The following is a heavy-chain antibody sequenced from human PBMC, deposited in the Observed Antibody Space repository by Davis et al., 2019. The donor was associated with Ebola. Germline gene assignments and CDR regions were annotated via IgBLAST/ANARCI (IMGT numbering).Heavy chain of an antibody. V-gene: IGHV4-34*01. J-gene: IGHJ4*02. Sequence: MPSETLSLTCAVYGGSFSDYFWSWIRQPPEKGLEWIGEISHHSGYTNYNPSLRSRVAISVDSSKNQFSLKVNSVTAADTAVYYCARRRRTVTTFVDYWGQGTLITVSS. D-gene: IGHD4-17*01. CDR3: ARRRRTVTTFVDY. CDR1: GGSFSDYF. CDR2: ISHHSGYT.